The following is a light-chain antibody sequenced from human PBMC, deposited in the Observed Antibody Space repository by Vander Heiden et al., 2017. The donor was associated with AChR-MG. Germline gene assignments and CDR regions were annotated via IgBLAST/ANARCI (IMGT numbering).Light chain of an antibody. J-gene: IGKJ1*01. CDR3: QQYNNLPPWT. Sequence: EIVLTKSQATLSVSPGKRAPPSSRASQSVSSNLAWYQQNPGQAPRLRIYGASTRATGIPATFSGSGSGTEFTLTISSLQSEDVSVYYCQQYNNLPPWTFGQGTKVEIK. CDR2: GAS. V-gene: IGKV3-15*01. CDR1: QSVSSN.